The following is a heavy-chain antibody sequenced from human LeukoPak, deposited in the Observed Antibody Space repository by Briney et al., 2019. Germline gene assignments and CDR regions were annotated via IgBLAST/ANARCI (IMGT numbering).Heavy chain of an antibody. D-gene: IGHD3-22*01. J-gene: IGHJ4*02. CDR1: GFTFDDYG. Sequence: GGSLRLSCAASGFTFDDYGMSWVRQAPGKGLEWVSGINWNGGSTGYADSVKGRFTISRDNAKNSLYLQMNSLRAEDTALYYCARDRYTAYYYDSSGYYLDYWGQGTLVTDSS. CDR3: ARDRYTAYYYDSSGYYLDY. CDR2: INWNGGST. V-gene: IGHV3-20*04.